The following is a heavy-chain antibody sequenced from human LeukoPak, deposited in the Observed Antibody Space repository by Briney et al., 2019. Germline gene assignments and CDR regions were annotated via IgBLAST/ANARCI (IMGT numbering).Heavy chain of an antibody. J-gene: IGHJ6*03. Sequence: GGSLRLSCGASGFTFDDYWMSWVRQAPGQGLEWVANINQDGSEKYYLDSAKGRFTISRDNARNSLYLQVNSLRVEDTAVYYCARGSGYDYYSYYYMDVWGKGTTVTVSS. D-gene: IGHD3-22*01. V-gene: IGHV3-7*01. CDR3: ARGSGYDYYSYYYMDV. CDR1: GFTFDDYW. CDR2: INQDGSEK.